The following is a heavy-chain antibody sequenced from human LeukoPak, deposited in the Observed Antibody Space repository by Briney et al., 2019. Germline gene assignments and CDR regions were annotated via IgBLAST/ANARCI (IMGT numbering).Heavy chain of an antibody. J-gene: IGHJ5*02. CDR3: AVSDCSGIAIDP. Sequence: ASVKVSCKASGYTFTSYYMHWVRQAPGHGLEWMGIINPSGGSTSYAQKFQGRVTMTRDTSTSTVYMELSSLRSEDTAVYYCAVSDCSGIAIDPWGQGTLVTVSS. CDR2: INPSGGST. D-gene: IGHD2-15*01. V-gene: IGHV1-46*01. CDR1: GYTFTSYY.